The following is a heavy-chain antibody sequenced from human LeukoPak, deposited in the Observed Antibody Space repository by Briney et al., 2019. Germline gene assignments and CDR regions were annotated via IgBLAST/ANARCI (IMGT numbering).Heavy chain of an antibody. D-gene: IGHD3-10*01. V-gene: IGHV4-59*01. J-gene: IGHJ4*02. Sequence: SETLSLTCTASGGSISSYYWSWIRQPPGKGLEWIGYIYYSGSTNYNPSLKSRVTISVDTSKNQFSLKLSSVTAADTAVYYCARGTYYYGSGSFDYWGQGTLVTVSS. CDR1: GGSISSYY. CDR3: ARGTYYYGSGSFDY. CDR2: IYYSGST.